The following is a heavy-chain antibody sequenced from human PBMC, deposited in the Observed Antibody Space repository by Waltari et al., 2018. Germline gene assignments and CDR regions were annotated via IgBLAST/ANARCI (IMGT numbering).Heavy chain of an antibody. CDR3: ARRPGIAPTGTKGYFDN. V-gene: IGHV4-34*01. Sequence: QVQLEQWGAGLLKPSETLSLTCAVYGGSFSGYYWGGIRQSPGKGLEWVGQINHSGSSNYNPSLESRVTISVDTSNNQFSLNLRSVTAADTAVYHCARRPGIAPTGTKGYFDNWGQGTLVTVSS. CDR2: INHSGSS. CDR1: GGSFSGYY. D-gene: IGHD1-1*01. J-gene: IGHJ4*02.